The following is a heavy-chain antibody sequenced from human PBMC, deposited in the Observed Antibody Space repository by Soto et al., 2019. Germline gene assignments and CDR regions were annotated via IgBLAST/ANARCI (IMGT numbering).Heavy chain of an antibody. D-gene: IGHD3-16*02. J-gene: IGHJ4*02. Sequence: QVTLKESGPVLVKPTETLTLTCTVSGFSLSNARMGVSWIRQPPGKALEWLAHIFSNDEKSYSTSLKSRLTMSKDTSKSQVVLTMTNMDPVDTATYYCARMRRYYDYVWGSYQGHYYFVYWGQGTLVTVSS. CDR3: ARMRRYYDYVWGSYQGHYYFVY. V-gene: IGHV2-26*01. CDR2: IFSNDEK. CDR1: GFSLSNARMG.